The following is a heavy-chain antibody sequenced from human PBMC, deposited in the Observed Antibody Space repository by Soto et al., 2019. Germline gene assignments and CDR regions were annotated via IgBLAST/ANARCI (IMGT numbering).Heavy chain of an antibody. CDR2: IYHSGST. CDR3: ASAGGLGAVAADY. Sequence: SETLSLTCAVSGGSIRSGGYSWSWIRQPPGKGLEWIGYIYHSGSTYYNPSLKSRVTISVDRSKNQFSLKLSSVTAADTAVYYCASAGGLGAVAADYWGQGTLVTVSS. J-gene: IGHJ4*02. V-gene: IGHV4-30-2*01. CDR1: GGSIRSGGYS. D-gene: IGHD6-19*01.